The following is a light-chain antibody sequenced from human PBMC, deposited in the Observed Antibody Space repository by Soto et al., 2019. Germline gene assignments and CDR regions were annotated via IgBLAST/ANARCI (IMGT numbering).Light chain of an antibody. CDR2: KAS. Sequence: DIQMTQSTSTLSASVGDRVTITCLASQSISSWLAWYQQKPGKAPKLLIYKASSLESGVPSRFSGSGSGTEFTLTISSLQPDDFATYYCQQYNSYSWTFGQGTMVDIK. J-gene: IGKJ1*01. V-gene: IGKV1-5*03. CDR1: QSISSW. CDR3: QQYNSYSWT.